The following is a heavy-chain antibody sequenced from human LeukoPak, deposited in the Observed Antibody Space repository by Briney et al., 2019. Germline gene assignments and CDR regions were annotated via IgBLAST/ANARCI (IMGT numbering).Heavy chain of an antibody. Sequence: GGSLRLSCAASGFTFSNDWMCWVRQAPGKGLEWVAFIRYDGSNKYYADSVKGRFTISRDNSKNTLYLQMNSLRAEDTAVYYCAKDYTVVVAATHDAFDIWGQGTMVTVSS. D-gene: IGHD2-15*01. CDR1: GFTFSNDW. CDR3: AKDYTVVVAATHDAFDI. V-gene: IGHV3-30*02. J-gene: IGHJ3*02. CDR2: IRYDGSNK.